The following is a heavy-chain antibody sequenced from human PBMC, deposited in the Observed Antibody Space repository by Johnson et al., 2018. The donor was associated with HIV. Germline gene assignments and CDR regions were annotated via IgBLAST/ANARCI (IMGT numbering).Heavy chain of an antibody. D-gene: IGHD6-13*01. CDR2: INWNGGST. CDR1: SRYG. V-gene: IGHV3-NL1*01. CDR3: AREQSGIAAAGNENAFDI. Sequence: QVQLVESGGGVVQPGRSLRLSCAASRYGMHWVRQAPGKGLEWVSGINWNGGSTGYAASVKGRFTISRDNSKNTLYLQMNSLRAEDTAVYYCAREQSGIAAAGNENAFDIWGQGTMVTVSS. J-gene: IGHJ3*02.